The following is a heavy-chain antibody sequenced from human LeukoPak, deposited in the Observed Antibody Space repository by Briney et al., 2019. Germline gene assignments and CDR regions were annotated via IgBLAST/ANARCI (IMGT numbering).Heavy chain of an antibody. Sequence: SETLSLTCTVSGGSISSYYWSWIRQPPGKGLEWIGYIYYSGSTNYNPSLKSRVTISVDTSKNQFSLKLSSVTAADTAVYYCARHPTYYDFWSGYPRGAFDIWGQGTMVTVSS. J-gene: IGHJ3*02. V-gene: IGHV4-59*08. D-gene: IGHD3-3*01. CDR1: GGSISSYY. CDR2: IYYSGST. CDR3: ARHPTYYDFWSGYPRGAFDI.